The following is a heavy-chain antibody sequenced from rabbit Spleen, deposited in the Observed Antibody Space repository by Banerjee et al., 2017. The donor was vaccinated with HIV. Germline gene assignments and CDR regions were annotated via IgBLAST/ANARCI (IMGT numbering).Heavy chain of an antibody. CDR3: ARDLAAAIGWNFKL. CDR2: INMFTGKS. J-gene: IGHJ4*01. Sequence: QSLEESGGDLVKPGGSLTLTCKASGFSLNDKDVMCWVRQAPGKGLEWIACINMFTGKSVYASWAKGRFIMSRPSSTTVTLQMTSLTVADTATYFCARDLAAAIGWNFKLWGQGTLVTVS. D-gene: IGHD4-1*01. V-gene: IGHV1S40*01. CDR1: GFSLNDKDV.